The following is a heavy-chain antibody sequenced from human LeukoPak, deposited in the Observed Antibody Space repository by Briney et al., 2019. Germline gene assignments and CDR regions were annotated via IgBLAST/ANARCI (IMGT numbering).Heavy chain of an antibody. CDR1: GFTYRSYR. Sequence: GGSLGLSRVVSGFTYRSYRMNGVRQPRGRGLEWVSALRNSRNYIHYADSVKGRFTISRDNAKNSLSLQMNGLRAEDTAVYYCARGYSDYDFWSGYHDYWGQGTLVTVSS. CDR3: ARGYSDYDFWSGYHDY. J-gene: IGHJ4*02. D-gene: IGHD3-3*01. V-gene: IGHV3-21*01. CDR2: LRNSRNYI.